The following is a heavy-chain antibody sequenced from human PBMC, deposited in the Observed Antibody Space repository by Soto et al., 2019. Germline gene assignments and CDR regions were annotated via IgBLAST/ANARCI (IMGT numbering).Heavy chain of an antibody. D-gene: IGHD3-10*01. V-gene: IGHV4-39*01. CDR2: IYYSGST. CDR3: ARHLAYYYGSWSFAVYYYGMDV. CDR1: GGSISSSSHY. J-gene: IGHJ6*02. Sequence: SETLSLTCTVSGGSISSSSHYWGWIRQPPGKGLEWIGTIYYSGSTYYNPSLKSRVTISVDTSKNQFSLKLSSVTAADTAVYYCARHLAYYYGSWSFAVYYYGMDVWGQGTTVTVSS.